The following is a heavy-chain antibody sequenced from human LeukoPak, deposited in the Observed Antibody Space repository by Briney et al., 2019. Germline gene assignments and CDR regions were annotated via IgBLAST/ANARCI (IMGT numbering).Heavy chain of an antibody. Sequence: GGSLRLSCTASGFTFGDYAMSWVRQAPGKGLEWVGFIRSKAYGGTTEYAASVKGRFTISRDDSKSIAYLQMNSLKTEDTAVYYCTRDRVPAVFDPWGQGTLVTVSS. CDR1: GFTFGDYA. CDR2: IRSKAYGGTT. J-gene: IGHJ5*02. D-gene: IGHD2-2*01. V-gene: IGHV3-49*04. CDR3: TRDRVPAVFDP.